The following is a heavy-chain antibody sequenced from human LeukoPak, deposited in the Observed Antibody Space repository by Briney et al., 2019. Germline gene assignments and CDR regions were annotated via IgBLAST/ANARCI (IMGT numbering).Heavy chain of an antibody. D-gene: IGHD6-19*01. CDR3: TTVFGYSSGWYFDAFDI. CDR2: IRSKAYGGTT. J-gene: IGHJ3*02. CDR1: GFTFGDYA. V-gene: IGHV3-49*03. Sequence: GGSLRLSCTASGFTFGDYAMSWFRQAPGKGLEWVGFIRSKAYGGTTEYAASVKGRFTISRDDSKSVAYLQMNSLKTEDTAVYYCTTVFGYSSGWYFDAFDIWGQGTMVTVSS.